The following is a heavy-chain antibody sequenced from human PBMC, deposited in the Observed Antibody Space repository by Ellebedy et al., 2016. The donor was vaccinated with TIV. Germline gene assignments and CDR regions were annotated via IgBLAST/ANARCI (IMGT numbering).Heavy chain of an antibody. Sequence: AASVKVSCKASGYTFTYYGITWVRQAPGQGLEWMGWITAYNGNRNYAQKIQDRVTMTTNTSTSTAYMELRSLRSDDTAVYYGARYRLGQGLAYQFLDYWGQGTLVTVSS. CDR3: ARYRLGQGLAYQFLDY. V-gene: IGHV1-18*04. CDR2: ITAYNGNR. CDR1: GYTFTYYG. D-gene: IGHD2-2*01. J-gene: IGHJ4*02.